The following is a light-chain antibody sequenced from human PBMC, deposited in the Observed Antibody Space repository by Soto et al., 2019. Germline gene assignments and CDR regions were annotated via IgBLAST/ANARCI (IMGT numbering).Light chain of an antibody. V-gene: IGLV2-18*01. Sequence: QSVLTQPPSVSGSPGQSVTISCTGTSSDVGRYNRVSWYQQPPGTAPKLLIYEVRNRPSGVPDRFSGSRSANTASLTISGLQAEDEADYYCSLFTINSTFVFGAGTKVTVL. CDR3: SLFTINSTFV. J-gene: IGLJ1*01. CDR2: EVR. CDR1: SSDVGRYNR.